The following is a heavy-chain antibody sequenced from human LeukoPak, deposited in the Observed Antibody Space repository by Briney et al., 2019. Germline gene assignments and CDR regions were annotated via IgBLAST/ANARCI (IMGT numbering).Heavy chain of an antibody. V-gene: IGHV4-34*01. D-gene: IGHD6-13*01. J-gene: IGHJ4*02. CDR3: ARKGAAADF. Sequence: SETLFLTCAVYGGSFSGYYWSWIRQPPGKGLEWIGEINQSGSTEYNPSLKSRVTTSVDTSKNQFSLKLSSVTAADTAVYYCARKGAAADFWGQGTLVTVSS. CDR2: INQSGST. CDR1: GGSFSGYY.